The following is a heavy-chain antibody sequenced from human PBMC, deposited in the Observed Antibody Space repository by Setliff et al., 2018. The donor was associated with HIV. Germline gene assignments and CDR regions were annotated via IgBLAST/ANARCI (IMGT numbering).Heavy chain of an antibody. D-gene: IGHD4-17*01. Sequence: LKISCAASGFTFSDYYMSWIRQAPGKGLEWVSYISSRGSTIYYADSVKGRFTISRDNAKNSLYLQMNTLRAEDTAVYFCARSPYGDYGLDYWGQGTLVTVSS. V-gene: IGHV3-11*04. J-gene: IGHJ4*02. CDR3: ARSPYGDYGLDY. CDR1: GFTFSDYY. CDR2: ISSRGSTI.